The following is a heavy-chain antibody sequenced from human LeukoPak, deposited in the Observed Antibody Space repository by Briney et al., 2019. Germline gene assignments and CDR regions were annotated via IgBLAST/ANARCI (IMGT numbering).Heavy chain of an antibody. J-gene: IGHJ4*02. D-gene: IGHD3-16*02. Sequence: GGSLRLSCAASGFTFSNYAMSWARQAPGKGLEWGSAISGSGGSTYYADSVKGGFTISRDNSKNTLYLQMNSLRAEDTAVYYCTKGTISLPFDYWGQGTLVTVSS. V-gene: IGHV3-23*01. CDR1: GFTFSNYA. CDR3: TKGTISLPFDY. CDR2: ISGSGGST.